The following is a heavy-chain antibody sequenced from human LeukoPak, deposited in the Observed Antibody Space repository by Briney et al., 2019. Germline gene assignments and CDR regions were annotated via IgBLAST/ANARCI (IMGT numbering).Heavy chain of an antibody. CDR3: ARDGGRIPEPNLDRYYYMDV. V-gene: IGHV1-69*05. CDR2: IIPIFGTA. J-gene: IGHJ6*03. D-gene: IGHD1-14*01. Sequence: ASVKVSCKASGGTFSSHAISWVRQAPGQGLEWMGGIIPIFGTANYAQKFQGRVTITTDESTSTAYMELSSLRSEDTAVYYCARDGGRIPEPNLDRYYYMDVWGKGTTVTVSS. CDR1: GGTFSSHA.